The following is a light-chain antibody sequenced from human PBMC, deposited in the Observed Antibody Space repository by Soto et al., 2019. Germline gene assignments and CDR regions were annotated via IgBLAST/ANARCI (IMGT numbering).Light chain of an antibody. Sequence: QSVLTQPPSVSAAPGQKVTISCSGSSSNIGNNYVSWYQQLPGTAPKLLIYDNNNRPSGIPDRFSGSKSGTSATLDITGLQTGDEADYYCGTWDSSLSAGVFGGGTQLTVL. J-gene: IGLJ2*01. V-gene: IGLV1-51*01. CDR1: SSNIGNNY. CDR3: GTWDSSLSAGV. CDR2: DNN.